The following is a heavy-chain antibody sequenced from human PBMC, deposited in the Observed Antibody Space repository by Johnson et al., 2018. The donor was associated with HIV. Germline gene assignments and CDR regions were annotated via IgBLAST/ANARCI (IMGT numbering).Heavy chain of an antibody. CDR1: GFTFADFA. CDR2: ISWDGGRT. D-gene: IGHD1-26*01. V-gene: IGHV3-43D*03. CDR3: AKDPPGS. Sequence: EVQLVESGGVVVQPGGSLRLSCVASGFTFADFAMHWVRQAPGKGLEWVSLISWDGGRTYYADSVKGRFTISRDNRKNSLYLQMNSLRPEDTALYDCAKDPPGSWGQGTMVTVSS. J-gene: IGHJ3*01.